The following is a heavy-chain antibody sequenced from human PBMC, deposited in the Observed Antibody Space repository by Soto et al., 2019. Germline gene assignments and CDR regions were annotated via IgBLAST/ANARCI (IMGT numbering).Heavy chain of an antibody. CDR1: GFTFSSYA. V-gene: IGHV3-23*01. CDR2: ISGSGGST. J-gene: IGHJ6*03. D-gene: IGHD3-10*01. Sequence: GGSLRLSCAASGFTFSSYAMSWVRQAPGKGLEWVSAISGSGGSTYYADSVKGRFTISRDNSKNTLYLQMNSLRAEDTAVYYCAKDRYGSGSPPPFSYYYMDVWGKGTTVTVSS. CDR3: AKDRYGSGSPPPFSYYYMDV.